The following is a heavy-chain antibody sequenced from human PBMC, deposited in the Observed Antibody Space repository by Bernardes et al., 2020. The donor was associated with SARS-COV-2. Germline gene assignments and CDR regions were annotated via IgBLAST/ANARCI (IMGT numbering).Heavy chain of an antibody. V-gene: IGHV3-30-3*01. J-gene: IGHJ4*02. CDR3: ASGWELLRIDY. CDR1: GFTFSSYA. CDR2: ISYDGSNK. Sequence: GGSLRLSCAASGFTFSSYAMHWVRQAPGKGLEWVAVISYDGSNKYYADSVKGRFTISRDNSKNTLYLQMNSLRAEDTAVYYCASGWELLRIDYWGQGTLVTVSS. D-gene: IGHD1-26*01.